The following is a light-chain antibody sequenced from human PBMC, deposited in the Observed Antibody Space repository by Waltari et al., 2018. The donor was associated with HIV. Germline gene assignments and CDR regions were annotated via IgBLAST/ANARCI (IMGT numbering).Light chain of an antibody. CDR3: HQYASFSGT. CDR1: QHVGAF. Sequence: DIRLTQSPSTLSASAGDRVAITCRAGQHVGAFLAWYQQKPGKPPKLLIFQASILGVGVPSRFSGSVSGSDFTLTINGLQSDDFATYYCHQYASFSGTFGQGTKVEL. V-gene: IGKV1-5*03. CDR2: QAS. J-gene: IGKJ1*01.